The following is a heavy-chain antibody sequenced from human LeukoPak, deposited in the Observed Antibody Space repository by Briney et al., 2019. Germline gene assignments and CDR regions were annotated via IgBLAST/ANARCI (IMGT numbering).Heavy chain of an antibody. CDR2: IYWNDDK. J-gene: IGHJ4*02. CDR1: GFPLSTSGVG. CDR3: AHRWAVAPTFDY. Sequence: SGPTLVKPTQTLTLTCTFSGFPLSTSGVGVGWIRQPPGKALEWLVLIYWNDDKRYSPSLKSRLTITKDTSKNQVVLTMTNMDPVDTATYYCAHRWAVAPTFDYWGQGILVTVSS. V-gene: IGHV2-5*01. D-gene: IGHD6-19*01.